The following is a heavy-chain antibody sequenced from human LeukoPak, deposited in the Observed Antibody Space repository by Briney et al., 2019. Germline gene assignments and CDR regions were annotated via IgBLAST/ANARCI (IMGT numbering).Heavy chain of an antibody. V-gene: IGHV4-4*09. CDR1: GGSISSYY. CDR2: IYTSGST. D-gene: IGHD6-13*01. CDR3: ARRSSSYPYWFDP. J-gene: IGHJ5*02. Sequence: SETLSLTCTVSGGSISSYYWSWIRQPPGKGLEWIGYIYTSGSTNYNPSLKSRVTTSVDTSKNQFSLKLSSVTTADTAVYYCARRSSSYPYWFDPWGQGTLVTVSS.